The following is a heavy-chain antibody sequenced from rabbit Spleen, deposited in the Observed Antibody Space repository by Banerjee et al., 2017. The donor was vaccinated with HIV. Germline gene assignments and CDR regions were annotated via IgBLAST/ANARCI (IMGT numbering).Heavy chain of an antibody. Sequence: QEHLVESGGGLVQPEGSLTLTCKASGFDFSRNAMCWVRQAPGKGLEWIACIDTGSRDFTYYASWAKGRFTISKTSSTTVTLQMTSLTVADTATYFCARDTGSSFSTYGMDLWGPGTLVTVS. CDR1: GFDFSRNA. CDR3: ARDTGSSFSTYGMDL. CDR2: IDTGSRDFT. J-gene: IGHJ6*01. D-gene: IGHD8-1*01. V-gene: IGHV1S45*01.